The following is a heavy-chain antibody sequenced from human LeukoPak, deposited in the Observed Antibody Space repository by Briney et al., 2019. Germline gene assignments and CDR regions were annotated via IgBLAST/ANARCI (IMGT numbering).Heavy chain of an antibody. D-gene: IGHD6-13*01. CDR1: VFTFSSYA. J-gene: IGHJ4*02. CDR2: ISGSGGST. CDR3: AKDPGFQQQLAYFDY. V-gene: IGHV3-23*01. Sequence: GGSLRPPCAASVFTFSSYAMSLVRQARGKGVEWVSAISGSGGSTYYAASVKGRFTISRDNSKNTLYLQMHSLRGEDRGVYYCAKDPGFQQQLAYFDYWGQGTLVGVSS.